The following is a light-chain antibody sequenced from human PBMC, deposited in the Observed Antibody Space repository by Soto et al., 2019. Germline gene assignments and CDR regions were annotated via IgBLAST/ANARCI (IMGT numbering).Light chain of an antibody. J-gene: IGKJ2*01. CDR2: GAS. V-gene: IGKV3-20*01. CDR3: QQCGPSLKYT. Sequence: EIVLTQSPGTLSLSPGERATLSCRASQTVAGNYLAWYQQKPGQAPRLLIYGASNRATGIPDRFSGSGSGTDDTRTISRVEPEVLAVYYCQQCGPSLKYTVGQGTTLEIK. CDR1: QTVAGNY.